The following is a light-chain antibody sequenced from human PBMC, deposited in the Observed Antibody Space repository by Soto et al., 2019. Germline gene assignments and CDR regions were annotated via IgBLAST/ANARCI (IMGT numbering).Light chain of an antibody. J-gene: IGKJ1*01. Sequence: EILMTQSPATLSVSPGETVTLSCRASQSVRSSLAWYQHKPGLAPCLLVYGASTRATGIPARFSGSGSGTEFARTFSSLQSEDFAVYYCQQYHKWPLTFGQGTKVEI. CDR1: QSVRSS. CDR2: GAS. CDR3: QQYHKWPLT. V-gene: IGKV3-15*01.